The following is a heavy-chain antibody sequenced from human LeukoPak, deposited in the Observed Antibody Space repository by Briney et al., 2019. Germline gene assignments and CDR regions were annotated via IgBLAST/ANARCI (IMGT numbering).Heavy chain of an antibody. CDR3: ARGNNGYDV. CDR1: GYSVINGYY. D-gene: IGHD5-12*01. J-gene: IGHJ4*02. V-gene: IGHV4-38-2*02. CDR2: VCHSGST. Sequence: SETLSLTCTVSGYSVINGYYWGWIRQPPGKGLEWVASVCHSGSTNYGPSLKGRVTISLDTSKNQLSLKLTSVTAADTAAYYCARGNNGYDVWGQGNLVTVSS.